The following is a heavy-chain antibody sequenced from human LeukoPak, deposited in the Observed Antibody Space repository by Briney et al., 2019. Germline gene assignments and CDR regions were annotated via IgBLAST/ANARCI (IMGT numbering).Heavy chain of an antibody. CDR2: MNPNSGNT. J-gene: IGHJ4*02. D-gene: IGHD3-22*01. V-gene: IGHV1-8*01. CDR1: GYTFTSYD. Sequence: ASVKVSCKASGYTFTSYDINWVRQATGQGLEWMGWMNPNSGNTGYAQKFQGRVTMTRNTSISTAYMELSSLRSEDTAVYYCARGTPRYYYDSSGYYQFDYWGQGTLVTVS. CDR3: ARGTPRYYYDSSGYYQFDY.